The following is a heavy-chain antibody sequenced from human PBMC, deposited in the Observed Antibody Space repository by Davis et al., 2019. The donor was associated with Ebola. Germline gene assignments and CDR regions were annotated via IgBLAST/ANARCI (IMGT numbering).Heavy chain of an antibody. CDR1: GFTVSSNY. CDR2: IYSGGST. J-gene: IGHJ4*02. V-gene: IGHV3-53*01. D-gene: IGHD3-22*01. CDR3: ARDRGSSGYYLGPPDY. Sequence: GESLKISCAASGFTVSSNYMSWVRQAPGKGLEWVSVIYSGGSTYYADSVKGRFTISRYNSKITLYLQMNSLRAEDTAVYYCARDRGSSGYYLGPPDYWGQGTLVTVSS.